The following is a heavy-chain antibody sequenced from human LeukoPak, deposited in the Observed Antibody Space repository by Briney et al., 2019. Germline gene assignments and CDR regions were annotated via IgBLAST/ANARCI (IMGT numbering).Heavy chain of an antibody. J-gene: IGHJ4*02. D-gene: IGHD5-18*01. V-gene: IGHV1-18*01. CDR1: GYTFTSYG. Sequence: ASVKVSCKASGYTFTSYGISWVRQAPGQGLEWMGWISAYNGNTNNAQKLQGRVTMTTDTSTSTAYMELRSLRSDDTAVYYCARSREQLWSPIPPTYFDYWGQGTLVTVSS. CDR2: ISAYNGNT. CDR3: ARSREQLWSPIPPTYFDY.